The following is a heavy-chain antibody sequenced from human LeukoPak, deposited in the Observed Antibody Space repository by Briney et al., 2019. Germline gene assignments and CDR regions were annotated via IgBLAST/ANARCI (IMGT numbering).Heavy chain of an antibody. J-gene: IGHJ4*02. D-gene: IGHD3-22*01. Sequence: ASVKVSCKASGYTFTSYGISWVRQAPGQGLEWMGWISAYNGNTNYAQKLQGRVTMTTDTSTSTAYMELRSLGSDDTAVYYCAFTYYYDSSGYPTKFDYWGQGTLVTVSS. V-gene: IGHV1-18*01. CDR2: ISAYNGNT. CDR1: GYTFTSYG. CDR3: AFTYYYDSSGYPTKFDY.